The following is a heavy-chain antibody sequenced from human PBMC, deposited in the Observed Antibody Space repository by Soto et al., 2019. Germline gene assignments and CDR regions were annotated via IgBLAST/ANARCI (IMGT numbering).Heavy chain of an antibody. V-gene: IGHV3-30*18. CDR2: ISYDGSNK. J-gene: IGHJ4*02. CDR3: AKGSYYDSSGYPYYFDY. Sequence: PGGSLRLSSAASGFTFSSYGMHWVRQSPGKGLEWVAVISYDGSNKYYADSVKGRFTISRDNSKNTLYLQMNSLRAEDTAVYYCAKGSYYDSSGYPYYFDYWGQGTLVTVSS. D-gene: IGHD3-22*01. CDR1: GFTFSSYG.